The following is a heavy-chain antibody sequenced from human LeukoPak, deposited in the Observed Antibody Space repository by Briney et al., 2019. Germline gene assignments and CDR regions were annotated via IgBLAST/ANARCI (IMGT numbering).Heavy chain of an antibody. CDR1: GGSISSYY. CDR3: ARHPSLLTNFDY. D-gene: IGHD2-21*01. CDR2: IYYSGST. Sequence: SETLSLTCTVSGGSISSYYWSWIRQPPGKGLEWIGYIYYSGSTNYNPSLKSRVTISVDTSKNQFSLKLSSVTAADTAVYYCARHPSLLTNFDYWGQGTLVTVSS. J-gene: IGHJ4*02. V-gene: IGHV4-59*08.